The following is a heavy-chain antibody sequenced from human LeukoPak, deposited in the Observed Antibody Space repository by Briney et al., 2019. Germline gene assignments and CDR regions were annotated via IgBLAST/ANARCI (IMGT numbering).Heavy chain of an antibody. CDR3: ARAGRGSSGYYYDSAGYYFDY. D-gene: IGHD3-22*01. Sequence: ASVKVSCKASGYTLTGYYIHWLRQAPGQGLEWMGFINPNSGGTNYAQKFQGRVTITADESTSTAYMELSSLRSEDTAVYYCARAGRGSSGYYYDSAGYYFDYWGQGTLVTVSS. CDR1: GYTLTGYY. J-gene: IGHJ4*02. CDR2: INPNSGGT. V-gene: IGHV1-2*02.